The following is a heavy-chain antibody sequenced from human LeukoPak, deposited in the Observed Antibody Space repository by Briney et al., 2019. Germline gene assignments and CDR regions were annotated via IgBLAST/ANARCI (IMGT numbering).Heavy chain of an antibody. J-gene: IGHJ4*02. Sequence: PGGSLRLSCAASGFTFSSYSMNWGRQAPGKGLEWVSSISGSSSYIYYADSVKGRYTISRDNAKNSLYLQMNSLRAEDTAVYYCAKVPDDDFWSGYWGQGTLVTVSS. CDR1: GFTFSSYS. D-gene: IGHD3-3*01. CDR2: ISGSSSYI. CDR3: AKVPDDDFWSGY. V-gene: IGHV3-21*01.